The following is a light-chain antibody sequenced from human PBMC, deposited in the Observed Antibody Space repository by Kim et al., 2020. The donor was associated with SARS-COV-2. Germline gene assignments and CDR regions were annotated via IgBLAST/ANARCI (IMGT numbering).Light chain of an antibody. CDR2: WAS. Sequence: ATINCKSSQSVLHSSNNKNYLAWYQQKPGQPPKLLIYWASTRESGVPDRFSGSGSGTDFTLTISSLQAEDVAVYYCQQYYSTPITFGQGTRLEIK. V-gene: IGKV4-1*01. J-gene: IGKJ5*01. CDR3: QQYYSTPIT. CDR1: QSVLHSSNNKNY.